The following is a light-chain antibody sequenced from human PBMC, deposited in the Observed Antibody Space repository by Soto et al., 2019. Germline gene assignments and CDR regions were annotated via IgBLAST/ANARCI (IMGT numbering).Light chain of an antibody. CDR3: QQYGSSPWT. Sequence: EIVLTQSPGTQSLSPGERATLSGRVSQSVSSSFLAWYQQKPGQAPRLLIYGASSRATGIPDRFSGSGSGTDFTLTISRLEPEDFAVYYCQQYGSSPWTFGQGTKVEIK. CDR2: GAS. V-gene: IGKV3-20*01. CDR1: QSVSSSF. J-gene: IGKJ1*01.